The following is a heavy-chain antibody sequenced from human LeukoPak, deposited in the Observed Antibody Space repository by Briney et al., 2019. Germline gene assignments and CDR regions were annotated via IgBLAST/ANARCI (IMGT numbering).Heavy chain of an antibody. CDR1: GYTFTRYY. J-gene: IGHJ3*02. CDR2: INPSGGST. CDR3: ARDREYGSSAFDI. D-gene: IGHD3-10*01. V-gene: IGHV1-46*01. Sequence: LGASVKVSCKASGYTFTRYYMHWVRQAPGQGLEWMGIINPSGGSTSYAQKFQGRVTMTRDTSTNTVYMKLSSLRSDDTAVYYCARDREYGSSAFDIWGQGTMVTVS.